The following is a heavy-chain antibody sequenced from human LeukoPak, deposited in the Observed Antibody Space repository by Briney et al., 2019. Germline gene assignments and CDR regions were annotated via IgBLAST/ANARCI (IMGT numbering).Heavy chain of an antibody. CDR3: ARAPRGVRGAPDNWFDP. Sequence: GASVKVSCKASGYTFTGYYMHWVRQAPGQGLEWMGWINPNSGGTNYAQKFQGSVTMTRDTSISTAYMELSRLRSDDTAVYYCARAPRGVRGAPDNWFDPWGQGTLVTVSS. J-gene: IGHJ5*02. CDR2: INPNSGGT. V-gene: IGHV1-2*02. D-gene: IGHD3-10*01. CDR1: GYTFTGYY.